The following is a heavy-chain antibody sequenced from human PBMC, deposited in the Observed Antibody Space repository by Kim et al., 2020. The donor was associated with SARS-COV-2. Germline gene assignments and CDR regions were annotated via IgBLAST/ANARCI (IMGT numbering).Heavy chain of an antibody. J-gene: IGHJ3*02. Sequence: GGSLRLSCAASGFTFSNAWMSWVRQAPGKGLEWVGRIKSKTDGGTTDYAAPVKGRFTISRDDSKNTLYLQMNSLKTEDTAVYYCTTGGSITIFGVVIMLHAFDIWGQGTMVTVSS. CDR3: TTGGSITIFGVVIMLHAFDI. CDR1: GFTFSNAW. V-gene: IGHV3-15*01. CDR2: IKSKTDGGTT. D-gene: IGHD3-3*01.